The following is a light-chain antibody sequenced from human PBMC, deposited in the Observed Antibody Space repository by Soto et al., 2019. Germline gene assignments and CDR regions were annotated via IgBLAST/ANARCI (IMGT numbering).Light chain of an antibody. CDR2: SSS. CDR1: QSISGTL. J-gene: IGKJ5*01. Sequence: IELTQSPGTLSVSPGERATLSCKASQSISGTLLAWYQQKTGQAPRLLIYSSSIRATGIPDRFSGSGSGTDFTLTISRLEPEDFAVYYCQQYGSSLITFGQGTLLEIK. CDR3: QQYGSSLIT. V-gene: IGKV3-20*01.